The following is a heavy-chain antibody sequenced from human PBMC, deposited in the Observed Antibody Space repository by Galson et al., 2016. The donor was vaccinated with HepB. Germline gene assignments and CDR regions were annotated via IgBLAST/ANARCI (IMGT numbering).Heavy chain of an antibody. Sequence: SLRLSCAASGFTFNNYWMRWVRQAPGEGLVWVSRINSDGSSTNYADSVKGRFTISRDNAKNTLYLQMKSLRVEDTAVYYCTRDPDWGYYIDVWGKGTTVTVSS. V-gene: IGHV3-74*01. CDR1: GFTFNNYW. D-gene: IGHD3-16*01. J-gene: IGHJ6*03. CDR2: INSDGSST. CDR3: TRDPDWGYYIDV.